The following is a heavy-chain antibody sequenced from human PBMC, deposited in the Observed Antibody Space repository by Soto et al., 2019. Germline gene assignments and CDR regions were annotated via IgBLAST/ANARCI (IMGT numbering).Heavy chain of an antibody. CDR3: ARTPSSIAARPRIYFDY. D-gene: IGHD6-6*01. Sequence: QVQLVPSGAEVKKPGSSVKVSCKASGGTFSSYAISWVRQAPGQGLEWMGGIIPIFGTANYAQKFQGRVTITADESTSTAYMELSSLRSEDTAVYYCARTPSSIAARPRIYFDYWGQGTLVTVSS. V-gene: IGHV1-69*01. J-gene: IGHJ4*02. CDR2: IIPIFGTA. CDR1: GGTFSSYA.